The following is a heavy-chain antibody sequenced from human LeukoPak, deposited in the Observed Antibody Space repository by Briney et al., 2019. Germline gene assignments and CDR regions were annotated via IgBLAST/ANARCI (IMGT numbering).Heavy chain of an antibody. CDR2: IYGGGST. V-gene: IGHV3-53*05. CDR3: AREFAEEWFDP. J-gene: IGHJ5*02. Sequence: GGSLRLSCAASGFTVSSNYMSWVRQAPGKGLEWVSVIYGGGSTYYADSVKGRFTISRDNSKNTLYLQMNSLRAEDTAVYYCAREFAEEWFDPWGQGTLVTVSS. CDR1: GFTVSSNY.